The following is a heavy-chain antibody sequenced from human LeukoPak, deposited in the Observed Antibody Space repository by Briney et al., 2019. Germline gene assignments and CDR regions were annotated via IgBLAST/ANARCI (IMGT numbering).Heavy chain of an antibody. CDR3: AREGGSKLGFDY. CDR2: INPNSGGT. V-gene: IGHV1-2*06. D-gene: IGHD5-24*01. J-gene: IGHJ4*02. Sequence: GASVKVSCKASGYTFTSYGISWVRQAPGQGLEWMGRINPNSGGTNYAQKFQGRVTMTRDTSISTAYMELSRLRSDDTAVYYCAREGGSKLGFDYWGQGTLVTVSS. CDR1: GYTFTSYG.